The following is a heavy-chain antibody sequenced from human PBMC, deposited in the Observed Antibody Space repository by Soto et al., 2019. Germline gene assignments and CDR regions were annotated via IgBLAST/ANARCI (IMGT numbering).Heavy chain of an antibody. CDR3: AKDNGYAFWSGYQKYGMDV. V-gene: IGHV3-30*18. J-gene: IGHJ6*02. CDR2: ISYDGSNK. Sequence: QVQLVESGGGVVQPGRSLRLSCAASGFTFSSYGMHWVRQAPGKGLEWVAVISYDGSNKYYADSVKGRFTISRDNSKTTLYLQMNSRRAEDTSVYYCAKDNGYAFWSGYQKYGMDVWGQGTTVTVSS. D-gene: IGHD3-3*01. CDR1: GFTFSSYG.